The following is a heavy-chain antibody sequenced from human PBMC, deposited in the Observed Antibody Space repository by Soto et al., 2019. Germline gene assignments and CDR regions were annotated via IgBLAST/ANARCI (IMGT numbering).Heavy chain of an antibody. V-gene: IGHV3-23*01. J-gene: IGHJ6*02. CDR3: AKPKGYASYSGMAV. Sequence: PGGCLRLSCAASGFTFSSYAMSWVRQAPGKGLEWVSAISGSGGSTYYADSVKGRFTISRDNSKNTLYLQMNSLRAEDTAVYYCAKPKGYASYSGMAVWAQGTPVTVSS. CDR1: GFTFSSYA. D-gene: IGHD2-2*01. CDR2: ISGSGGST.